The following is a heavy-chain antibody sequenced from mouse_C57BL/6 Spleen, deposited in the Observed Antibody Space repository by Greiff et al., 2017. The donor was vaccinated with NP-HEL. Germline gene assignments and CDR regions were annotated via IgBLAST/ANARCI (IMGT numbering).Heavy chain of an antibody. CDR2: ISSGSSTI. J-gene: IGHJ4*01. Sequence: EVQLVESGGGLVKPGGSLKLSCAASGFTFSDYGMHWVRQAPEKGLEWVAYISSGSSTIYYADTVKGRFTISRDNAKNTLFLQMTSLRSEDTAMYYCARCSNYDPYYAMDYWGQGTSVTVSS. CDR1: GFTFSDYG. D-gene: IGHD2-5*01. CDR3: ARCSNYDPYYAMDY. V-gene: IGHV5-17*01.